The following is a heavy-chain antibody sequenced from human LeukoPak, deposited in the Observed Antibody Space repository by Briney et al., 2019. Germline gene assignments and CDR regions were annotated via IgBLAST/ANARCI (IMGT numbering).Heavy chain of an antibody. CDR2: ISISSNYI. CDR3: AELGITMIGGV. CDR1: GFTFSRYS. V-gene: IGHV3-21*01. D-gene: IGHD3-10*02. J-gene: IGHJ6*04. Sequence: GGSLRLSCAASGFTFSRYSMNWVRQAPGKGVEWVSSISISSNYIYYADSVKGRFTISRDNAKNSLYLQMNSLRAEDTAVYYCAELGITMIGGVWGKGTTVTISS.